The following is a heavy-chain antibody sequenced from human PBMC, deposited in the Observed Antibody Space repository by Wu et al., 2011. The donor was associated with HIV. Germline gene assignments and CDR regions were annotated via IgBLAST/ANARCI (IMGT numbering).Heavy chain of an antibody. D-gene: IGHD2-15*01. J-gene: IGHJ4*01. CDR2: XRYDGSNK. Sequence: QVQLVESGGGVVQPGGSLRLSCAASGFTFSSYGMHWVRQAPGKGLEWMAFXRYDGSNKYYVDSVKGRFTISRDNSKNTLYLQMNSLRAEDTAVYYCAKDSLYCSGGSCYSGHFDY. CDR1: GFTFSSYG. V-gene: IGHV3-30*02. CDR3: AKDSLYCSGGSCYSGHFDY.